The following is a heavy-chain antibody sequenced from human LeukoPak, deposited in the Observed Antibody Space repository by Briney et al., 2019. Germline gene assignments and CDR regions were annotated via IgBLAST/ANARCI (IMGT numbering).Heavy chain of an antibody. CDR3: ARGGADYDILTGYGGAFDI. CDR1: GYTLTELS. Sequence: GASVKVSCKVSGYTLTELSMHWVRQAPGQGLEWMGWISAYNGNTNYAQKLQDRVTMTTDTSTSTAYMELRSLRSDDTAVYYCARGGADYDILTGYGGAFDIWGQGTMVTVSS. CDR2: ISAYNGNT. D-gene: IGHD3-9*01. J-gene: IGHJ3*02. V-gene: IGHV1-18*01.